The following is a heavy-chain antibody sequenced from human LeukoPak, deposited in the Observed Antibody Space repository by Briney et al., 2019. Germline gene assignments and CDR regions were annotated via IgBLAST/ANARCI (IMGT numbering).Heavy chain of an antibody. D-gene: IGHD3-9*01. Sequence: SVKVSCKASGGTFSSYAISWARQAPGQGLEWMGGIIPIFGTVNYAQKFQGRVTITADESTSTAYMELSSLRSEDTAVYYCARDRDYDILTGYYRRYYFDYWGQGTLVTVSS. CDR3: ARDRDYDILTGYYRRYYFDY. CDR2: IIPIFGTV. J-gene: IGHJ4*02. CDR1: GGTFSSYA. V-gene: IGHV1-69*13.